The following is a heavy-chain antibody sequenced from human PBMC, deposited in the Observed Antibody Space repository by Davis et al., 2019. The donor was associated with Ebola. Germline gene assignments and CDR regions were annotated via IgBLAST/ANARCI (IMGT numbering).Heavy chain of an antibody. Sequence: ASVKVSCKASGYTFTSYAMNWVRQAPGQGLEWMGWINTDTGNPTYAQGFTGRFVFSLDTSVSTAYLQISSLKAEDTAVYYCAREWGSSSWYGTVYYYGMDVWGQGTTVTVSS. D-gene: IGHD6-13*01. V-gene: IGHV7-4-1*02. CDR3: AREWGSSSWYGTVYYYGMDV. J-gene: IGHJ6*02. CDR2: INTDTGNP. CDR1: GYTFTSYA.